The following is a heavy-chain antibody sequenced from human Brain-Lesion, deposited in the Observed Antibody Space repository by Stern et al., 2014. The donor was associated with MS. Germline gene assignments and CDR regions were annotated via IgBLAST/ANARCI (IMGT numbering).Heavy chain of an antibody. V-gene: IGHV1-24*01. J-gene: IGHJ4*02. CDR1: GYTLTELS. D-gene: IGHD1-26*01. CDR2: FDPEDGET. CDR3: ATLSPGAGGNYYRHFDY. Sequence: VQLLESGAEVKKPGASVKVSCKVSGYTLTELSMHWVRQAPRKGLEWMGGFDPEDGETIYAQKFQGRVTMTEDTSTDTAYMELSSLRSEDPAVYYCATLSPGAGGNYYRHFDYWGQGTLVTVSS.